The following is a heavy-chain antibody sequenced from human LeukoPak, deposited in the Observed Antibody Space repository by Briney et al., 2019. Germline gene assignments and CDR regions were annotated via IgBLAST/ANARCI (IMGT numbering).Heavy chain of an antibody. CDR3: AKHPGGFTGIVNYYYMDV. Sequence: GGSLRLSCEASGFTFSTYGMHWVRQAPGKGLEWVAIISFDENNKYYADSVKGRFTISRGNSKNTLYLQMNSLRLEDTAVYYCAKHPGGFTGIVNYYYMDVWGEGTTVTVSS. CDR1: GFTFSTYG. D-gene: IGHD3-16*02. CDR2: ISFDENNK. V-gene: IGHV3-30*18. J-gene: IGHJ6*03.